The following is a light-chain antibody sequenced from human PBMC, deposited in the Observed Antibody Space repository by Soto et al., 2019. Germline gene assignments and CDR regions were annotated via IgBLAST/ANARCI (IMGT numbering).Light chain of an antibody. CDR3: SSYTSSSTLPYV. J-gene: IGLJ1*01. CDR1: SSDVGGYNY. V-gene: IGLV2-14*01. CDR2: DVS. Sequence: QSVLTQPASVSGSPGQSITISCTGTSSDVGGYNYVSWYQQHPGKAPKLMIYDVSNRPSGVSNRFSGSKSGSTASLTISGLQAEDEADYYCSSYTSSSTLPYVFGNGTKVTVL.